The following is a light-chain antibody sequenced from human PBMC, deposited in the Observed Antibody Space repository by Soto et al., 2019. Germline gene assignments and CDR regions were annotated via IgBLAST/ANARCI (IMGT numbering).Light chain of an antibody. V-gene: IGLV2-8*01. CDR3: SSFAGSNNFPYV. J-gene: IGLJ1*01. CDR2: EIN. Sequence: ALTQPPSASGSPGQSVTISCTGTSSDVGAYDYVSWYQQHPGKAPKLMIYEINKRPSGVPDRFSGSKSGNTASLTVSGLQAEDEADYYCSSFAGSNNFPYVFGTGTKLTVL. CDR1: SSDVGAYDY.